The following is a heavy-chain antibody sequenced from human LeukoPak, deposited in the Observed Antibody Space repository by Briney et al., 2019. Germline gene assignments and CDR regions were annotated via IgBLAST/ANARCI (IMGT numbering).Heavy chain of an antibody. CDR3: ASRLY. CDR1: GFTFNTYA. CDR2: ISSTGTTI. V-gene: IGHV3-48*03. D-gene: IGHD3-16*01. J-gene: IGHJ4*02. Sequence: GGSLRLSCAASGFTFNTYAINWVRQAPGRGLEWVSYISSTGTTIYYADSVKGRFTISRDNAKNSLYLQMNSLRAEDTAVYYCASRLYWGQGTLVTVSS.